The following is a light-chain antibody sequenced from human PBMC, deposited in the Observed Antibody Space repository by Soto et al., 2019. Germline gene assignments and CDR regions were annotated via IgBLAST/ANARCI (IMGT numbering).Light chain of an antibody. V-gene: IGKV3-20*01. Sequence: EIVLTQSPGTLSLSPGERATLSCRASQSVSSSFLAWYQQKPGQAPRLLIYGASSRATGIPDRFSGSGSGTDFTLTSSGLEPEDFAMYYCQQYDSSPWTFGQGTKVEIK. J-gene: IGKJ1*01. CDR1: QSVSSSF. CDR2: GAS. CDR3: QQYDSSPWT.